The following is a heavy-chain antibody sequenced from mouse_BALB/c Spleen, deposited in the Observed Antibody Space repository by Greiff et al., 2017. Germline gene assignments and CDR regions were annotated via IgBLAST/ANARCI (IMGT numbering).Heavy chain of an antibody. CDR2: ISSGGST. Sequence: EVMLVESGGGLVKPGGSLKLSCAASGFTFSSYAMSWVRQTPEKRLEWVASISSGGSTYYPDSVKGRFTISRDNARNILYLQMSSLRSEDTAMYYCARGVTTVDYAMDYWGQGTSVTVSS. V-gene: IGHV5-6-5*01. J-gene: IGHJ4*01. D-gene: IGHD1-1*01. CDR3: ARGVTTVDYAMDY. CDR1: GFTFSSYA.